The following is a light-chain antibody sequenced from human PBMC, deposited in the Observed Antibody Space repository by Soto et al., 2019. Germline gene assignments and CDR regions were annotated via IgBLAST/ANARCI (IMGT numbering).Light chain of an antibody. CDR1: PSVTNF. Sequence: EIVLTQSPATLSLSRGERATLSCRASPSVTNFLAWYQQKPGQAPRLLIYGASTRATDVPDRFSGSGSGADFTLSISRLEPEDFAVYYCQQYGSSPPRTFGQGTKVDIK. V-gene: IGKV3-20*01. J-gene: IGKJ1*01. CDR2: GAS. CDR3: QQYGSSPPRT.